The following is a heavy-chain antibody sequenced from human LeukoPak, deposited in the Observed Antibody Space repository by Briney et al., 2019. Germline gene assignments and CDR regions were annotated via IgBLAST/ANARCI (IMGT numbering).Heavy chain of an antibody. V-gene: IGHV1-2*02. D-gene: IGHD6-19*01. Sequence: EASVKVSCKASGYTFTGYYMHWVRQAPGQGLEWMGWINPNSGGTNYAQKFQGRVTMTRDTSISTAYMELSRLRSDDTAVYYCARDPYSSGWKGLADYWGQGTLVTVSS. CDR3: ARDPYSSGWKGLADY. CDR1: GYTFTGYY. CDR2: INPNSGGT. J-gene: IGHJ4*02.